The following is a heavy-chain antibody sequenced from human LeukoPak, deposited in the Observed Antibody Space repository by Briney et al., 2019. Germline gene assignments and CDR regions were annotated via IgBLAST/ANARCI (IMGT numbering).Heavy chain of an antibody. J-gene: IGHJ4*02. D-gene: IGHD6-13*01. CDR2: ISVDGSNK. CDR1: GFTFSNYG. Sequence: PGTSLRLSCAASGFTFSNYGMHWVRQAPGKGLEWVAVISVDGSNKFYAGSVRGRCTISRDNSKNTMSLQMDSLRGEDTAVYYCARDPRTSSTSRNYFESWGQGTLVTVSS. V-gene: IGHV3-30*19. CDR3: ARDPRTSSTSRNYFES.